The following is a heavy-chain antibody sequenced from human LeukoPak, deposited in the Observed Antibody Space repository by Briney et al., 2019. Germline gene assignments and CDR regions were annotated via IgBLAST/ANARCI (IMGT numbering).Heavy chain of an antibody. V-gene: IGHV3-48*03. Sequence: GGSLRLSCAASGFTFSSYEMNWVRQAPGKGLEWVSYISSRGSTIYYADFVKGRFTISRDNAENSLFLQMNSLRAEDTGVYYCARIPGMTTITTVSWGKGTTVTVSS. D-gene: IGHD4-11*01. CDR1: GFTFSSYE. CDR3: ARIPGMTTITTVS. J-gene: IGHJ6*04. CDR2: ISSRGSTI.